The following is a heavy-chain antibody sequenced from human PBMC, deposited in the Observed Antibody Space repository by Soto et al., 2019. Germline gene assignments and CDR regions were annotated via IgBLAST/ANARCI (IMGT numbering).Heavy chain of an antibody. V-gene: IGHV3-21*01. CDR2: ISSSSSYI. Sequence: PGGSLRLSCAASGFTFSSYSMNWVRQAPGKGLEWVSSISSSSSYIYYADSVKGRFTISRDNAKNSLYLQMNSLRAEDTAVYYCARGYCSGGSCYGPGAFDIWGQGTMVTVSS. CDR3: ARGYCSGGSCYGPGAFDI. J-gene: IGHJ3*02. D-gene: IGHD2-15*01. CDR1: GFTFSSYS.